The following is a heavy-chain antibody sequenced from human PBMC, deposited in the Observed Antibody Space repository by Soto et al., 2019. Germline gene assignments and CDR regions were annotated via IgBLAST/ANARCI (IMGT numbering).Heavy chain of an antibody. CDR1: GYSFPNHE. D-gene: IGHD4-17*01. CDR3: ARGTTVETGSY. Sequence: ASVKVSCKASGYSFPNHEINWVRQAPGRGLEWMGWMNPDSGNTGYAQKFQGRITMATDTSTSTVFMELRSLTSDDTAVYYCARGTTVETGSYWGQGTLVTVS. J-gene: IGHJ4*02. V-gene: IGHV1-8*01. CDR2: MNPDSGNT.